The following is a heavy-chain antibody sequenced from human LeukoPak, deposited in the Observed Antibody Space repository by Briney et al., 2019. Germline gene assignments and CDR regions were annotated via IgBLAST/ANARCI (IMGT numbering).Heavy chain of an antibody. V-gene: IGHV4-61*02. CDR1: GGSISSGSYY. CDR2: IYTSGST. D-gene: IGHD5-18*01. Sequence: SETLSLTCTVSGGSISSGSYYWSWIRQPAGKGLEWIGRIYTSGSTNYNPSLKSRVTISVDTSKNQFSLKLSSVTAADTAVYYCARYTALDLYYFDYWGQGTLVTVSS. CDR3: ARYTALDLYYFDY. J-gene: IGHJ4*02.